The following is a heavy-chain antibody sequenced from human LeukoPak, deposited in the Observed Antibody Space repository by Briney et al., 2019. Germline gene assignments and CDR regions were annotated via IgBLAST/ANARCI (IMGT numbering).Heavy chain of an antibody. CDR3: ARWGTYASTSNWFDP. CDR2: IYYNDNT. J-gene: IGHJ5*02. Sequence: SETLSLTCTVSGGSISSSYFWGWIRQPPGKGLEWIGSIYYNDNTYYNPSLKSRVTISVDTSKNQFSLRLSSVTAADTAVYYCARWGTYASTSNWFDPWGQGTLVTVSS. V-gene: IGHV4-39*07. D-gene: IGHD2-2*01. CDR1: GGSISSSYF.